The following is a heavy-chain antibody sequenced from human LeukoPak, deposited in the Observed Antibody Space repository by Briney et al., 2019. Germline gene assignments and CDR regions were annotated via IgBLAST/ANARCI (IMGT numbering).Heavy chain of an antibody. V-gene: IGHV4-39*07. J-gene: IGHJ5*02. Sequence: SETLSLTCTVSGGSISSSSYYWGWIRQTPGKGLEWIGSLDYYGSTTYYNPSLRSRVTISVDTSKNEFSLKLSSVTAADTAVYYCAREVFNGRGVKNWFDPWGQGTLVTVSS. CDR3: AREVFNGRGVKNWFDP. CDR2: LDYYGSTT. D-gene: IGHD3-10*01. CDR1: GGSISSSSYY.